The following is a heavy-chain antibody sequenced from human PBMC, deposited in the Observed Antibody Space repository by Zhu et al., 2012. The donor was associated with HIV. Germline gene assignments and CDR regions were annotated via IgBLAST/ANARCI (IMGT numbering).Heavy chain of an antibody. CDR3: ARQVPYYHTSGVEKTLNF. CDR2: IYHTGST. D-gene: IGHD3-10*01. J-gene: IGHJ4*02. V-gene: IGHV4-38-2*01. Sequence: QVQMQESGPGLVKPSETLSLACAVSGYSISRGFFWGWIRQSPGKGLEWIGSIYHTGSTYYTPSLKSRVTISVDTSKNQFSLKVTSVTAADTAVYYCARQVPYYHTSGVEKTLNFWGRVRLVTVSS. CDR1: GYSISRGFF.